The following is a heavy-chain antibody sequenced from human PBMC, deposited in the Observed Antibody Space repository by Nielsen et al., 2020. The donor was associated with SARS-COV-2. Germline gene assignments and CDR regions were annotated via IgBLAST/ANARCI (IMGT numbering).Heavy chain of an antibody. CDR1: GASIISGDSS. CDR3: VRGTVFFDS. D-gene: IGHD3/OR15-3a*01. J-gene: IGHJ5*01. CDR2: RHYSGNT. V-gene: IGHV4-31*03. Sequence: SETLSLTCTVSGASIISGDSSWTWIRQHPGKDLEWIGLRHYSGNTYYNPSLQSRVVISVDKSMNHFSLRLSSVTAADTALYFCVRGTVFFDSWGQGARVTVSS.